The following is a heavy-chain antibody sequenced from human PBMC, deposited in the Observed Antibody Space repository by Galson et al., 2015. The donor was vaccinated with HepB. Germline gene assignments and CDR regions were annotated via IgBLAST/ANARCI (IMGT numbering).Heavy chain of an antibody. J-gene: IGHJ3*02. CDR1: GFTFSRYW. Sequence: SLRLSCAASGFTFSRYWMTWVRQAPGKGLGWVASIKEDGSEKYYVDSVKGRRFTISRDNAKNSLYLQTNSLRVEDTAVYYCARGFRRLTVAFDIWGRGTMVTVSS. CDR3: ARGFRRLTVAFDI. CDR2: IKEDGSEK. D-gene: IGHD4-17*01. V-gene: IGHV3-7*01.